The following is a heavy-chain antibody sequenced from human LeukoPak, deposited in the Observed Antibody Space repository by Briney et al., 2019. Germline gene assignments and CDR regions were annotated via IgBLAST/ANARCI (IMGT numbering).Heavy chain of an antibody. V-gene: IGHV4-38-2*02. CDR2: IYYSGST. CDR3: ARDHPYGDYAP. J-gene: IGHJ5*02. Sequence: PSETLSLTCTVSGYSISSGYYWGWIRQPPGKGLEWIGSIYYSGSTYYDPSLKSRVTISVDTSKNQFSLKLSSVTAADTAVYYCARDHPYGDYAPWGQGTLVTVSS. CDR1: GYSISSGYY. D-gene: IGHD4-17*01.